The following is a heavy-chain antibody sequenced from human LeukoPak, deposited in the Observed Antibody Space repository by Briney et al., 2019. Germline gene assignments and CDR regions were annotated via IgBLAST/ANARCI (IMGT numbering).Heavy chain of an antibody. J-gene: IGHJ4*02. CDR3: ARTYSSSWYDVGDY. CDR2: ISAYNGNT. D-gene: IGHD6-13*01. Sequence: GASVKVSCKASGYTFTSYGISWVRQAPGQGLAWMGWISAYNGNTNYAQKLQGRVTMTTDTSTSTAYMELRSLRSDDTAVYYCARTYSSSWYDVGDYWGQGTLVTVSS. CDR1: GYTFTSYG. V-gene: IGHV1-18*01.